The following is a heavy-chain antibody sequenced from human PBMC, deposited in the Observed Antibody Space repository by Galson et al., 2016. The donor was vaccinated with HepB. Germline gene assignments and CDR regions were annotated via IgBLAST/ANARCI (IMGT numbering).Heavy chain of an antibody. CDR2: ISSSSSTI. CDR3: ARVGNVIMGRGVATGFDY. J-gene: IGHJ4*02. Sequence: SLRLSCAASGFTFSSYSMNWVRQAPGKGLEWVSYISSSSSTIYYADSVKGRFTISRDNAKNSLYLQMNSLRAEDTTVYYCARVGNVIMGRGVATGFDYWGQGTLVTVSS. CDR1: GFTFSSYS. D-gene: IGHD3-10*01. V-gene: IGHV3-48*01.